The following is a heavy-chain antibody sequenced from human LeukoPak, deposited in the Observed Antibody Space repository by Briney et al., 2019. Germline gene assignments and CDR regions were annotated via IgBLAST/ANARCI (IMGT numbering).Heavy chain of an antibody. D-gene: IGHD6-13*01. V-gene: IGHV1-46*01. CDR2: INPSGFST. J-gene: IGHJ4*02. CDR1: GYTFASYY. Sequence: APVKLSCKSSGYTFASYYMPWVRQAPGQGLEWMGIINPSGFSTRYAQRFQGRVTMTRDTSTSTVYMELRSLRSEDTAVYYCARDKNGVAFSSSCFDYWGQETLVTVSS. CDR3: ARDKNGVAFSSSCFDY.